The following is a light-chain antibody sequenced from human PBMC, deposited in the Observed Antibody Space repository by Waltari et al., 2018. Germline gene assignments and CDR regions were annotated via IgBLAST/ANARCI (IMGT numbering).Light chain of an antibody. V-gene: IGLV1-44*01. J-gene: IGLJ3*02. Sequence: QSVLTQPPSASGTPGQRVTISCSGSSSNIGSNTVNWYQQLPGTAPKLLTSSNNQRPSGVPDRFSGSKSGTSASLAISGLQSEDEADYYCAAWDDSLNGLVFGGGTKLTVL. CDR2: SNN. CDR3: AAWDDSLNGLV. CDR1: SSNIGSNT.